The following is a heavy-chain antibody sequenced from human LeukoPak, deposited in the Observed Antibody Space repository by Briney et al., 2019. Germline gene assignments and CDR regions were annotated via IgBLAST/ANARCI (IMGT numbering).Heavy chain of an antibody. CDR1: GFTFSSYG. CDR2: ISGSGGST. V-gene: IGHV3-23*01. D-gene: IGHD3-3*01. CDR3: AKDITIFGVVIVTDAFDI. Sequence: PGRSLRLSCAASGFTFSSYGMHWVRQAPGKGLEWVSAISGSGGSTYYADSVKGRFTISRDNPKNTLYLQMNSLRAEDTAVYYCAKDITIFGVVIVTDAFDIWGQGTMVTVSS. J-gene: IGHJ3*02.